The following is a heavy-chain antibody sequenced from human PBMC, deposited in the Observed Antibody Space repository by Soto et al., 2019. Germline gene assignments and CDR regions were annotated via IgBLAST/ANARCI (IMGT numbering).Heavy chain of an antibody. D-gene: IGHD3-10*01. J-gene: IGHJ4*02. CDR1: GYTFTTYG. Sequence: ASVKVSCKASGYTFTTYGISWVRQAPGQGLEWMGWISAYNGNTNYAQNLQGRVPMTTDTSTSTAYMELRSLRSDDTAVYYCARFYASGSYPYDYWGQGTLVTVA. CDR3: ARFYASGSYPYDY. V-gene: IGHV1-18*01. CDR2: ISAYNGNT.